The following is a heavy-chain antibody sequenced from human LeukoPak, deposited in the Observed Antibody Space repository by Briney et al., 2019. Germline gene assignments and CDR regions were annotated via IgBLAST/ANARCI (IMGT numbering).Heavy chain of an antibody. CDR1: GFTFSSYE. CDR3: ATLYGYYDSSGSTEPVDY. V-gene: IGHV3-48*03. D-gene: IGHD3-22*01. Sequence: HSGGSLRLSCAASGFTFSSYEMNWVRQAPGKGLEWVSYISSSGSTIYYADSVKGRFTISRDNAKNSLYLQMNSLRAEDTAVYYCATLYGYYDSSGSTEPVDYWGQGTVATVSS. CDR2: ISSSGSTI. J-gene: IGHJ4*02.